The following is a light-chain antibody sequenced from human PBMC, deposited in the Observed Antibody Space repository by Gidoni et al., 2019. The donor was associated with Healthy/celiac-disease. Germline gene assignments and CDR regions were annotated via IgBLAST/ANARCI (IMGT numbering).Light chain of an antibody. CDR2: KAS. V-gene: IGKV1-5*03. CDR3: QQYRT. J-gene: IGKJ1*01. CDR1: QSISSW. Sequence: DIQMTQSPSTLSASVGDRVTITCRASQSISSWLAWYQQKPGKAPKLLIYKASSLESGVPSRFSGSGSGTEFTLTISSLQPDDFATCYCQQYRTFGQETKVEIK.